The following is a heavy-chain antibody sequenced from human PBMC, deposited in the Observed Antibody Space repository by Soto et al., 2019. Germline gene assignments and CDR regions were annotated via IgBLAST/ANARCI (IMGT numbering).Heavy chain of an antibody. CDR2: IKQDGSEK. CDR3: ARVDGLQGYYYYYGMDV. J-gene: IGHJ6*02. Sequence: GPLRLSCAASVFTCSSDWMSWVRQAPGKGLEWVANIKQDGSEKYYVDSVKGRFTISRDNAKNSLYLQMNSLRAEDTAVYYCARVDGLQGYYYYYGMDVWGQGTTVTVSS. V-gene: IGHV3-7*01. CDR1: VFTCSSDW. D-gene: IGHD3-10*01.